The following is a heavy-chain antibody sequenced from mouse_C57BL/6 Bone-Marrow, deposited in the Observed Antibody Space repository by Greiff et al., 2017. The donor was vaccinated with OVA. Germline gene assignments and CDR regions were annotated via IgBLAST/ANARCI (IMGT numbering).Heavy chain of an antibody. CDR3: AQIRAPLTAYWYCEV. V-gene: IGHV8-5*01. Sequence: QVTLKVCGPGILQPSQTLSLTCSFSGFSLSTSNMGIGWIRQPSGKGLEWLAHIWWNDDKYYNPSLKSRLTISKDTSNNQLFLKITSVDTADTATYYCAQIRAPLTAYWYCEVGGTGTTVTVSS. D-gene: IGHD1-2*01. CDR1: GFSLSTSNMG. J-gene: IGHJ1*03. CDR2: IWWNDDK.